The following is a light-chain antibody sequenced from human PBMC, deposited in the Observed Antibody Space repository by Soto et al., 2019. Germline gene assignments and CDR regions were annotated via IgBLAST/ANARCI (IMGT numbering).Light chain of an antibody. CDR2: DVS. CDR3: QSYDSNTVI. Sequence: QSVLTQPPSASGSPGQSVTISCTGTSSDVGAYNYVSWYQQHPGKAPKLMIYDVSKRPSGVPYRFSGSTDGSSNSASLTISGLQTEDEADYYCQSYDSNTVIFGGGTKLTVL. J-gene: IGLJ2*01. CDR1: SSDVGAYNY. V-gene: IGLV2-8*01.